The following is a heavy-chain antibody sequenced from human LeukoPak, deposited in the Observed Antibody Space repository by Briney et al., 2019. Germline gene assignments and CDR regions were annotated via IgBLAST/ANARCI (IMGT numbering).Heavy chain of an antibody. D-gene: IGHD3-10*01. V-gene: IGHV3-30*04. CDR3: AKAHYYGSGSLYLDY. CDR1: GFTFSSYA. Sequence: GGSLRLSCAASGFTFSSYAMHWVRQAPGKGLEWVAVISYDGSNKYCADSVKGRFTISRDNSKNTLYLQMNSLRAEDTAVYYCAKAHYYGSGSLYLDYWGQGTLVTVSS. CDR2: ISYDGSNK. J-gene: IGHJ4*02.